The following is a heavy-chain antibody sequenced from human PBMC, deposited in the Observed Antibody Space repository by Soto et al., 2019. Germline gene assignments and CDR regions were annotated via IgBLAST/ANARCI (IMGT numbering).Heavy chain of an antibody. CDR3: ARDGHYYDSSGYYFSHYHSYGMDV. V-gene: IGHV1-2*04. J-gene: IGHJ6*02. CDR1: GYTFTGYY. Sequence: ASVKVSCKASGYTFTGYYMHWVRQAGGQGLEWMGWINPNSGGTNYAQKFQGWVTMTRDTSISTAYMELSRLRSDDTAVYSCARDGHYYDSSGYYFSHYHSYGMDVWGQVTTVTVSS. CDR2: INPNSGGT. D-gene: IGHD3-22*01.